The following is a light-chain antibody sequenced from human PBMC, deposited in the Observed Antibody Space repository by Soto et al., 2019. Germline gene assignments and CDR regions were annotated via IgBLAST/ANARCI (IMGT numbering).Light chain of an antibody. CDR1: SSDFEIYHL. Sequence: QSVLTQPASVSGSPGQSITISCSGTSSDFEIYHLASWYQHHPGKAPKLIIYEGTKRPSGISDRFSGSKSGNTASLTISGLHAEDEADYYCCSYASSTEVCGTGTKAPS. CDR2: EGT. CDR3: CSYASSTEV. V-gene: IGLV2-23*01. J-gene: IGLJ1*01.